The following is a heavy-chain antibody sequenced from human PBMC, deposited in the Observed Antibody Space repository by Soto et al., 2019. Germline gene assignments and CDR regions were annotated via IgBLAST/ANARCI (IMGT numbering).Heavy chain of an antibody. CDR2: INPNSGGT. V-gene: IGHV1-2*02. CDR3: ARVRSTYSSSDYHDAFDI. D-gene: IGHD6-6*01. J-gene: IGHJ3*02. CDR1: GYTFTGYY. Sequence: GASVKVSCKASGYTFTGYYMHWVRQAPGQGLEWMGWINPNSGGTNYAQKFQGRVTMTRDTSTSTAYMELSSLRSEDTAVYYCARVRSTYSSSDYHDAFDIWGQGTMVTVSS.